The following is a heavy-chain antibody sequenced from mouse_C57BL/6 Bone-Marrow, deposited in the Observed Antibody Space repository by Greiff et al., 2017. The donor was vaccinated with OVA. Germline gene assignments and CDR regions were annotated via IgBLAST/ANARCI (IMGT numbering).Heavy chain of an antibody. J-gene: IGHJ4*01. CDR2: INPSTGGT. CDR3: ARIYYGYDRFMDY. D-gene: IGHD2-2*01. Sequence: EVQLQQSGPELVKPGASVKISCKASGYSFTGYYMNWVKQSPEKSLEWIGEINPSTGGTTYNQKFKAKATLTVDKSSSTAYMQLKSLTSEDSAVYYCARIYYGYDRFMDYWGQGTSVTVSS. CDR1: GYSFTGYY. V-gene: IGHV1-42*01.